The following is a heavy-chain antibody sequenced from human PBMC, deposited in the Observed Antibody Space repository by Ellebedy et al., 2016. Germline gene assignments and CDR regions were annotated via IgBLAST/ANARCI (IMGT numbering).Heavy chain of an antibody. CDR3: ARDSSGSPKAGYGMDV. CDR1: GYTFTTYD. J-gene: IGHJ6*02. CDR2: MNPNNGNT. Sequence: ASVKVSCXASGYTFTTYDINWVRQAAGQGHEWMGWMNPNNGNTGYAQKFQGRVTMTRDTSISTAYMELTSLTSEDTAVYYCARDSSGSPKAGYGMDVWGQGTTVTVFS. V-gene: IGHV1-8*01. D-gene: IGHD6-19*01.